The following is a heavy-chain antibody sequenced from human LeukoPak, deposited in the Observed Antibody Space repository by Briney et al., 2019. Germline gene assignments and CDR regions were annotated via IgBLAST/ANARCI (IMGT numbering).Heavy chain of an antibody. D-gene: IGHD3-10*01. V-gene: IGHV3-23*01. CDR2: ISGSGGST. CDR3: AKSPTRITMVRGVDF. Sequence: GGSLRLSCAASGFTFSSYAMSSVRQAPGKGLGWVSAISGSGGSTYYADSVKGRFTISRDNSKNTLYLQMNSLRAEDTAVYYCAKSPTRITMVRGVDFWGQGTLVTVS. CDR1: GFTFSSYA. J-gene: IGHJ4*02.